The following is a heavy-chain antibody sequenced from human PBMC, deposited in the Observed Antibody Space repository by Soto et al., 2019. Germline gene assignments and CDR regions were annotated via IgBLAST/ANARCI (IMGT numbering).Heavy chain of an antibody. CDR1: GGSISSGGYY. Sequence: SETLSLTCTVSGGSISSGGYYWSWIRQHPGKGLEWIGYIYYSGSTYYNPSLKSRVTISVDTSKNQFSLKLSSVTAADTAVYYCARARSYYYDSSGYYYPYGMDVWGQGTTVTVSS. D-gene: IGHD3-22*01. CDR2: IYYSGST. J-gene: IGHJ6*02. CDR3: ARARSYYYDSSGYYYPYGMDV. V-gene: IGHV4-31*03.